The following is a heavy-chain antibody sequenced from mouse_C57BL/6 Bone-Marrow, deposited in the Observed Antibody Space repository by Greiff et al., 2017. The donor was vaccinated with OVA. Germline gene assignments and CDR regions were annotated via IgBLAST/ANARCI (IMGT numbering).Heavy chain of an antibody. J-gene: IGHJ4*01. Sequence: EVQGVESGGGLVKPGGSLKLSCAASGFTFSDYGMHWVRQAPEQGLEWVAYLSRGSSTIYYADTVKGRFTISRDNAKNTLFLQMTSLRSEDTAMYYCAITYGKILWAMDYWGQGTSVTVSS. CDR3: AITYGKILWAMDY. CDR2: LSRGSSTI. D-gene: IGHD2-1*01. CDR1: GFTFSDYG. V-gene: IGHV5-17*01.